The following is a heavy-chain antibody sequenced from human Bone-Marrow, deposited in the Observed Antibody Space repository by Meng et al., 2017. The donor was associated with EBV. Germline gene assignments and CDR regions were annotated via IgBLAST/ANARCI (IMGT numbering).Heavy chain of an antibody. V-gene: IGHV3-30*18. D-gene: IGHD4-17*01. CDR2: ISYDETNK. Sequence: QVQLVXXXXXXVQXGXXXRLSCAASGLTFSSYGMHWVRQAPGKGLEWVAVISYDETNKDYADSVKGRFTISRDNSRNTLYLQMNSLRAEDTAVYYCAKDDYGDFDYWGQGTLVTVS. CDR3: AKDDYGDFDY. CDR1: GLTFSSYG. J-gene: IGHJ4*02.